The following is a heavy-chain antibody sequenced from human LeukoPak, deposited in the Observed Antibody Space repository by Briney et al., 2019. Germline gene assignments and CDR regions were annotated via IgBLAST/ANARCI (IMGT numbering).Heavy chain of an antibody. V-gene: IGHV1-2*02. CDR3: ARDEPRYCSSTSCYATDY. CDR2: INPNSGGT. CDR1: GYTFTGYY. Sequence: ASVKVSCKASGYTFTGYYMHWVRQAPGQGLEWMGWINPNSGGTNYAQKFQGRVTMTRDTSISTAYMELSRLRSDDTAVYYCARDEPRYCSSTSCYATDYWGQGTLVTVSS. J-gene: IGHJ4*02. D-gene: IGHD2-2*01.